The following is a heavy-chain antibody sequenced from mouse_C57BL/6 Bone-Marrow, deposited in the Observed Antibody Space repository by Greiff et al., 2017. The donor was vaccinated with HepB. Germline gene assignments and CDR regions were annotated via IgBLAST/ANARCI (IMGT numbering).Heavy chain of an antibody. CDR3: ARKYSNPYYYAMDY. J-gene: IGHJ4*01. V-gene: IGHV1-50*01. Sequence: VQLQQPGAELVKPGASVKLSCKASGYTFTSYWMQWVKQRPGQGLEWIGEIDPSDSYTNYNQKFKGKATLTVDTSSSTAYMQLSSLTSEDYAVYYCARKYSNPYYYAMDYWGQGTSVTVSS. D-gene: IGHD2-5*01. CDR2: IDPSDSYT. CDR1: GYTFTSYW.